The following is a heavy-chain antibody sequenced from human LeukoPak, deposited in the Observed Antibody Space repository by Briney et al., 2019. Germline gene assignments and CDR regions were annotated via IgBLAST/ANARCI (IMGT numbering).Heavy chain of an antibody. J-gene: IGHJ4*02. V-gene: IGHV1-8*01. Sequence: ASVKVSCKASGYTFTSYDINWVRQATGQGLEWMGWMNPNSGNTGYAQKFQGRVTMTRNTSISTAYMELSSLRYEDTAVYYCARQDDYGDYVIDYWGQGTLVTVSS. D-gene: IGHD4-17*01. CDR1: GYTFTSYD. CDR3: ARQDDYGDYVIDY. CDR2: MNPNSGNT.